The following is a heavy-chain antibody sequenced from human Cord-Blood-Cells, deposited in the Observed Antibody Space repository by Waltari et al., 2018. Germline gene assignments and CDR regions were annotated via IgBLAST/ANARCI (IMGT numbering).Heavy chain of an antibody. J-gene: IGHJ4*02. V-gene: IGHV1-18*01. CDR3: ARRGYDILTGYFDY. D-gene: IGHD3-9*01. CDR1: GYPFTTYG. Sequence: QVQLVQSGAEVKKPGASVKVFCKASGYPFTTYGISRVRQAPGQGLEWMGWISAYNGNTNYAQKLQGRVTMTTDTSTSTAYMELRSLRSDDTAVYYCARRGYDILTGYFDYWGQGTLVTVSS. CDR2: ISAYNGNT.